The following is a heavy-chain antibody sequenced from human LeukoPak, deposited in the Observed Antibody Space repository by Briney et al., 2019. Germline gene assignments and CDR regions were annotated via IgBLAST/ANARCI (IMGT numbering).Heavy chain of an antibody. CDR1: GFTFSTYA. CDR3: ARDRSHWFDP. V-gene: IGHV3-30-3*01. CDR2: ISYDGSNK. Sequence: GGSLRLSCAASGFTFSTYAMSWVRQAPGKGLEWVAVISYDGSNKYYADSVKGRFTVSRDNSKNTLYLQMNSLRAEDTAVYYCARDRSHWFDPWGQGTLVTVSS. J-gene: IGHJ5*02.